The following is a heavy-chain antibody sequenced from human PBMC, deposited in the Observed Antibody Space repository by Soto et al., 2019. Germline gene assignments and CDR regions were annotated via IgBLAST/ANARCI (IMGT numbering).Heavy chain of an antibody. D-gene: IGHD5-12*01. Sequence: GGSLRLSCAASGFTFSSYAMSWVRQAPGKGLEWVSAISGSGGSTYYTDSVKGRFTISRDNSKNTLYLQMNSLRAEDTAVYYCAKTGGVEWLRMFAYYCYMDVWGKGTTVTVSS. CDR2: ISGSGGST. CDR3: AKTGGVEWLRMFAYYCYMDV. V-gene: IGHV3-23*01. CDR1: GFTFSSYA. J-gene: IGHJ6*03.